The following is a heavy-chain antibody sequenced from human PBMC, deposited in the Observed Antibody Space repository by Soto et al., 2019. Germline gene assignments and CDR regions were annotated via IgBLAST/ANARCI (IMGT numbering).Heavy chain of an antibody. V-gene: IGHV4-59*01. CDR3: ARESAGSGKNNWFDP. Sequence: PSETLSLTXTVSGGSISNYYWSWIRQPPGKGLEWIGYIYYSGSTDYNPSLKSRVTMSADTSKNQLSLKLTSVTAADTAVYYCARESAGSGKNNWFDPWGQGTLVTAPQ. D-gene: IGHD3-10*01. CDR1: GGSISNYY. CDR2: IYYSGST. J-gene: IGHJ5*02.